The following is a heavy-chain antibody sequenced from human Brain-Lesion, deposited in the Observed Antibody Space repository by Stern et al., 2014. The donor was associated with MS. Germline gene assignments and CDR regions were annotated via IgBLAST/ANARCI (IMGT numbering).Heavy chain of an antibody. J-gene: IGHJ4*02. CDR1: GCPISSGNYY. D-gene: IGHD3-3*01. CDR2: IYHSGST. Sequence: VQLEESGPGLVKPSQTLSLTCTVSGCPISSGNYYWSWIRPPPGKGLEWIGSIYHSGSTYYNPPLKSRVTTSIDTSKNQFSLKLSSVTAADTAVYYCARGSREVLLPRFYFDYWGQGTLVTVSS. V-gene: IGHV4-31*03. CDR3: ARGSREVLLPRFYFDY.